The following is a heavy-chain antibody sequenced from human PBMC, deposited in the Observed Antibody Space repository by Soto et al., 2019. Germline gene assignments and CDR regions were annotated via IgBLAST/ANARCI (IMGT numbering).Heavy chain of an antibody. D-gene: IGHD3-9*01. CDR2: INPMFKST. CDR3: ARQIFAADY. V-gene: IGHV1-69*01. Sequence: QVQLVQSGAEVKKPGSSVKVSCEAPGGTFDHAAITWVRQAPGQGLEWMGGINPMFKSTHYVQKFQGRVTITADAATGTAFMELRRLRSDDTAVYYCARQIFAADYWGQGTPLVVSS. CDR1: GGTFDHAA. J-gene: IGHJ4*02.